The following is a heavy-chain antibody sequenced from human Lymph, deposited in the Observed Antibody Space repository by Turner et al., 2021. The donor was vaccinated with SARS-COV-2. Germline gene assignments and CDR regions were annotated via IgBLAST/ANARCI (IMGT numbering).Heavy chain of an antibody. J-gene: IGHJ6*02. Sequence: QEQLVQSGTEVMKHGSSVKDSCKASGGTFSSNVISWVRQAPGQGLEWMVGIIHMFGTPIYSQNFQGRVTITADESTSTSYMELSSLISDDTAVYYCSRVGSSVVPYYYYGMDVWGQGTTVTVSS. CDR1: GGTFSSNV. D-gene: IGHD3-22*01. CDR2: IIHMFGTP. V-gene: IGHV1-69*01. CDR3: SRVGSSVVPYYYYGMDV.